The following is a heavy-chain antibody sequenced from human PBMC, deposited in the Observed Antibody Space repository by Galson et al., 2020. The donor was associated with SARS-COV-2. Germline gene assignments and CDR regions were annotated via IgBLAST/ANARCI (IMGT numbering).Heavy chain of an antibody. CDR3: ARQTPWDYGGNSGIWYFDL. D-gene: IGHD4-17*01. V-gene: IGHV4-39*01. CDR2: IYYSGST. Sequence: SETLSLTCTVSGGSISSSSYYWGWIRQPPGKGLEWIGSIYYSGSTYYNPSLKSRVTISVDTSKNQFSLKLSSVTAADTAVYYCARQTPWDYGGNSGIWYFDLWGRGTLVTVSS. J-gene: IGHJ2*01. CDR1: GGSISSSSYY.